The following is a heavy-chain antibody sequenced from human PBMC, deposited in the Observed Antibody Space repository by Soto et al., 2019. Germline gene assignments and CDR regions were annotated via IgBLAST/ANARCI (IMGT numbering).Heavy chain of an antibody. CDR3: ARETRRRYCSGGSCYSGAVY. CDR1: GGTFSSYA. J-gene: IGHJ4*02. V-gene: IGHV1-69*01. CDR2: IIPIFGTA. D-gene: IGHD2-15*01. Sequence: QVQLVQSGAEVKKPGSSVKVSCKASGGTFSSYAISWVRQAPGQGLEWMGGIIPIFGTANYAQKFQGRVTITADESTSTAYMELSSLRSEDTAVHYCARETRRRYCSGGSCYSGAVYWGQGTLVTVSS.